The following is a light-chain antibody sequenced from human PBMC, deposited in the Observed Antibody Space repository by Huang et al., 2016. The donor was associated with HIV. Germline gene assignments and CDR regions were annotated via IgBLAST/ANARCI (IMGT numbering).Light chain of an antibody. CDR3: QQYYTSPQT. CDR1: PSVLSSALIKNY. J-gene: IGKJ1*01. Sequence: DIVMTQSPDSLAVSLGEAATLTCRSSPSVLSSALIKNYLAWFHQKSGQSPKWLMFWASTREAGMPDRCSGSGSGTHFTLTINNVKTEDVAIYYCQQYYTSPQTFGPGTRVEI. V-gene: IGKV4-1*01. CDR2: WAS.